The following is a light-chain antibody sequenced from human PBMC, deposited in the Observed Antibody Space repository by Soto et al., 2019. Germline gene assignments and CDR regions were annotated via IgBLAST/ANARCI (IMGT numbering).Light chain of an antibody. J-gene: IGKJ5*01. CDR1: QTVPSNY. CDR3: QQRSNWPSIT. CDR2: SAS. Sequence: EIVLTQSPGTLSLSPGERATLSCRASQTVPSNYLAWYQPKSGQTPRLLIYSASSRATGIPDRFSGSGSRTDFTLTVSRLEPEDLAVYDCQQRSNWPSITFGQGTRLEIK. V-gene: IGKV3D-20*02.